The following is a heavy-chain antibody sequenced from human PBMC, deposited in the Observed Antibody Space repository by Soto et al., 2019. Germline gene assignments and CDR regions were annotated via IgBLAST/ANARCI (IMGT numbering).Heavy chain of an antibody. D-gene: IGHD3-9*01. CDR1: GFTFSSYA. CDR2: ILYDGSNK. V-gene: IGHV3-30-3*01. CDR3: ARDSNYAILSRREDAFHI. J-gene: IGHJ3*02. Sequence: PGGSLRLSCTASGFTFSSYAMYWVCQAPGKGLEWVAVILYDGSNKYYTGTVNGRSTISRDNSKYALYLQMNSLRAEDTAVYYCARDSNYAILSRREDAFHIWGQGTLVTVSS.